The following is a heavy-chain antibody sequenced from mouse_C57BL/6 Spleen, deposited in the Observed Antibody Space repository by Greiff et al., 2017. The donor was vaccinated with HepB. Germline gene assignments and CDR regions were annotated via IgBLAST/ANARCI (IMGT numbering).Heavy chain of an antibody. V-gene: IGHV5-9-1*02. J-gene: IGHJ1*03. Sequence: DVHLVESGEGLVKPGGSLKLSCAASGFTFSSYAMSWVRQTPEKRLEWVAYISSGGDYIYYADTVKGRFTISRDNARNTLYLQMSSLKSEDTAMYYCTREELRHWYFDVWGTGTTVTVSS. D-gene: IGHD1-2*01. CDR3: TREELRHWYFDV. CDR1: GFTFSSYA. CDR2: ISSGGDYI.